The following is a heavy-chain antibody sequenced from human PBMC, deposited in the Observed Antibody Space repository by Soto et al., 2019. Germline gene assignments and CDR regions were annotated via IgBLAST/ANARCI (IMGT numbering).Heavy chain of an antibody. Sequence: QVQLVESGGGVVQPGTSLRLSCAASGFTFSNYGMHWVRQAPGKGLEWVAVISYDGSNKYYADSVKGRFTISRDNSKNPLYLQMNTLRAEDTAVYYCAKVDSRGYFPFDYWGQGTLVTVSS. CDR3: AKVDSRGYFPFDY. CDR1: GFTFSNYG. CDR2: ISYDGSNK. V-gene: IGHV3-30*18. D-gene: IGHD3-22*01. J-gene: IGHJ4*02.